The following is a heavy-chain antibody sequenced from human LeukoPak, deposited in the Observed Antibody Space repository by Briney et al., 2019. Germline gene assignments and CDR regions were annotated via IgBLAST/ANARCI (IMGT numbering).Heavy chain of an antibody. CDR1: GGSISSNY. CDR3: ARHPDQLPYAFDI. V-gene: IGHV4-59*08. CDR2: IYYSGST. Sequence: PSETLSLTCTVSGGSISSNYWSWIRQPPGKGLEWIGYIYYSGSTNYNPSLKSRVTISVDTSKNQFSLKLSSVTAADTAVYYCARHPDQLPYAFDIWGQGTRVTVSS. J-gene: IGHJ3*02. D-gene: IGHD2-2*01.